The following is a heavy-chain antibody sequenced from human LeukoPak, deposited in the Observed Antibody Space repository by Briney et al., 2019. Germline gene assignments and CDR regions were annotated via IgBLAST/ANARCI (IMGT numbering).Heavy chain of an antibody. J-gene: IGHJ4*02. CDR2: INTDETST. CDR3: TRGFRVAARPLNDY. CDR1: GFTFSHFW. D-gene: IGHD6-6*01. V-gene: IGHV3-74*01. Sequence: GGSLRLSCAASGFTFSHFWMHWVRHAPGKGLEWVSRINTDETSTGYADSMKGRFTISRGNAENTIYLQMNRLRVEDTAVYYCTRGFRVAARPLNDYWGQGTLVTVSS.